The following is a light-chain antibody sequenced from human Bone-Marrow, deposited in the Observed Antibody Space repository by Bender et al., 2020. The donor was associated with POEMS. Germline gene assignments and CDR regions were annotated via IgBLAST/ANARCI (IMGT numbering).Light chain of an antibody. J-gene: IGLJ2*01. CDR2: EGS. Sequence: QSALTQPASVSGSPGQSITIFCTGTTNDVGSYNLVSWYQQHPGRAPKLMIYEGSKRPSDLSTRFCGPKSGNSAFLTISGLQADDEADYYCFSYAGLSILVFGGGARVTVL. CDR3: FSYAGLSILV. CDR1: TNDVGSYNL. V-gene: IGLV2-23*01.